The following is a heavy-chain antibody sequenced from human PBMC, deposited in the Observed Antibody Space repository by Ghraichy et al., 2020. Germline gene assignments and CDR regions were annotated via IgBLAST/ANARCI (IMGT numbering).Heavy chain of an antibody. D-gene: IGHD1-7*01. CDR3: ARVLGSVTGTAEDY. CDR1: GYTFTTYA. CDR2: INVANGNT. J-gene: IGHJ4*02. Sequence: ASVKVSCKASGYTFTTYAMHWVRQAPGHRLEWMGWINVANGNTKYSQKFQGRLTLTSDTSMSTAYMDLTSLRFEDTAVYYCARVLGSVTGTAEDYWGQGTLVTVSS. V-gene: IGHV1-3*01.